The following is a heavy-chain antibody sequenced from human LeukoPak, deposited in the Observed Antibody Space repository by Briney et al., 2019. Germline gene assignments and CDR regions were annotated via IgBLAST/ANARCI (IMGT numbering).Heavy chain of an antibody. Sequence: ASVKVSCKDSGYTLTELYKHWVRQDPGKGLEGTGGFDAEDGQRIYAHKFQGRVTMNEDTSKDTAYMELSSLRSKDTAVYYCATGITFYDFWSGWSEGTLVTVSS. CDR2: FDAEDGQR. J-gene: IGHJ4*02. CDR3: ATGITFYDFWSG. D-gene: IGHD3-3*01. CDR1: GYTLTELY. V-gene: IGHV1-24*01.